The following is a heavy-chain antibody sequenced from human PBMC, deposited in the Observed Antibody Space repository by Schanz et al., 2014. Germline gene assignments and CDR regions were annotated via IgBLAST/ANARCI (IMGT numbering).Heavy chain of an antibody. Sequence: VQLVESGGGLIQPGGSLRLSCAASGFGFSSYSMHWVRQAPGKGLEWVAVIWYDGSNKYYADSVKGRFTISRDNSKNTLFLQMNSLRAEDTAVYYCVRDSFFAFDYWGQGTLVTVSS. CDR3: VRDSFFAFDY. CDR2: IWYDGSNK. V-gene: IGHV3-33*08. CDR1: GFGFSSYS. J-gene: IGHJ4*02. D-gene: IGHD3-3*01.